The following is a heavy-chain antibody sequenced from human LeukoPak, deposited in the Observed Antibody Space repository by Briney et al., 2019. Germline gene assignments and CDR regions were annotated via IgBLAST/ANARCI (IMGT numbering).Heavy chain of an antibody. J-gene: IGHJ5*02. V-gene: IGHV4-4*07. CDR1: GGSISSYY. Sequence: PSETLYLTCTVSGGSISSYYWSWIRQPAGKGLEWIGRIYTSGSTNYNPSLKSRVTMSVDTSKNQFSLKLSSVTAADTAVYYCARDQWDIVVVPAAITGRGSWFDPWGQGTLVTVSS. CDR3: ARDQWDIVVVPAAITGRGSWFDP. D-gene: IGHD2-2*02. CDR2: IYTSGST.